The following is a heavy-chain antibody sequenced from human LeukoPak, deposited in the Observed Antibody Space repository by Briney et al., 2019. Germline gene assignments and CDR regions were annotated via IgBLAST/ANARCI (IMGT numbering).Heavy chain of an antibody. CDR1: GYTFTGYF. V-gene: IGHV1-2*02. J-gene: IGHJ4*02. D-gene: IGHD5-24*01. CDR3: ARGLIEMATIKVFDY. Sequence: ASVKVSCKASGYTFTGYFLHWVRQAPGQGLEWMAWINPNNGDTNYAQKFQGRVTMTRDTSISTAYMELSRLRSDDTAVYYCARGLIEMATIKVFDYWGQGTLVTVSS. CDR2: INPNNGDT.